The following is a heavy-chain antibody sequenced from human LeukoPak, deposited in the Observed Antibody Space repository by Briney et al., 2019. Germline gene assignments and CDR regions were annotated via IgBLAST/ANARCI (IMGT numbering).Heavy chain of an antibody. V-gene: IGHV4-39*01. CDR1: GGSISNYY. J-gene: IGHJ4*02. CDR3: GRAADS. Sequence: SETLSLTCTVSGGSISNYYWGWIRQPPGKGLEWIGSHYHNGDTYYNPSLKSRVTISVDTSKSQFSLRLTSVTAADTAVYFCGRAADSWGQGILVTVSS. CDR2: HYHNGDT. D-gene: IGHD2-15*01.